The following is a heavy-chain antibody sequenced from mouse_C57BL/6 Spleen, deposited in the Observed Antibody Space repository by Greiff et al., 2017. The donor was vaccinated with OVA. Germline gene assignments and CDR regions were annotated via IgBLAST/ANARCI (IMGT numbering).Heavy chain of an antibody. Sequence: QVQLQQSGAELVKPGASVKMSCKASGYTFTSYWINWVKQRPGHGLEWIGDIYPGSGSTNYNEKFKSKATLTVDTSSSTAYMQLSSLTSEDSAVSYGARPSAYAINGYALGYGGQGPSATVS. D-gene: IGHD1-1*01. J-gene: IGHJ4*01. V-gene: IGHV1-55*01. CDR2: IYPGSGST. CDR1: GYTFTSYW. CDR3: ARPSAYAINGYALGY.